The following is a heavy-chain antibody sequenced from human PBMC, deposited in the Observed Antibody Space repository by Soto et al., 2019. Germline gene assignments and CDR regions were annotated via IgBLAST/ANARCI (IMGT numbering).Heavy chain of an antibody. CDR3: ATVRELLHWYFDL. J-gene: IGHJ2*01. D-gene: IGHD1-26*01. Sequence: GASVKVSCKASGYTFTNYGISWVRQAPGKGLEWMGGFDREDGDTIYAQKFQGRVTMTEDTSTDTAYMELTSLRSEDTAVYYCATVRELLHWYFDLWGRGTLVTVSS. V-gene: IGHV1-24*01. CDR2: FDREDGDT. CDR1: GYTFTNYG.